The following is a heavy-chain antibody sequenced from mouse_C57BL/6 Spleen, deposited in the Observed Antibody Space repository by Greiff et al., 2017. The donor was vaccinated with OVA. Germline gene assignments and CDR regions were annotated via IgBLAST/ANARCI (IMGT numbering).Heavy chain of an antibody. CDR1: GFTFSSYG. Sequence: EVKLMESGGDLVKPGGSLKLSCVASGFTFSSYGMSWVRQTPDKRLEWVATISSGGSYTYYPDSVKGRFTISRDNAKNTLYLQMSSLKSEDTAMYYCARPDYGSAWFAYWGQGTLVTVSA. CDR3: ARPDYGSAWFAY. V-gene: IGHV5-6*01. D-gene: IGHD1-1*01. CDR2: ISSGGSYT. J-gene: IGHJ3*01.